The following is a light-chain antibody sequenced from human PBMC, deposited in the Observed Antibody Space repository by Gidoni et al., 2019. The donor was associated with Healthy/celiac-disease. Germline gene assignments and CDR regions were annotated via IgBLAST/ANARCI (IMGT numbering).Light chain of an antibody. CDR3: QSYDSSNLVV. CDR1: SCSIATNY. J-gene: IGLJ2*01. CDR2: EDN. V-gene: IGLV6-57*03. Sequence: LTQLHSRSWSQGNTVTSSCTRSSCSIATNYVQWYQQRPGSAPTTVIDEDNQRPSGVPDRFSGSIDSSSNSASRTISGLKTEDEADYYCQSYDSSNLVVFGGGTKLTVL.